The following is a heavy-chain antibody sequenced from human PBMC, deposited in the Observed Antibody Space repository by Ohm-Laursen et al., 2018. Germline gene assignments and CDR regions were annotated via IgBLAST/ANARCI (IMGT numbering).Heavy chain of an antibody. D-gene: IGHD3-3*01. Sequence: VASVKVSCKASGYTFTSYDINWVRQATGQGLEWMGWMNPNSGNTGYAQKFQGRVTMTRNTSISTAYMELSSLRSEDTAVYYCARNTIFGVVIYYYYGMDVWGQGTTVTVSS. CDR2: MNPNSGNT. V-gene: IGHV1-8*01. CDR1: GYTFTSYD. J-gene: IGHJ6*02. CDR3: ARNTIFGVVIYYYYGMDV.